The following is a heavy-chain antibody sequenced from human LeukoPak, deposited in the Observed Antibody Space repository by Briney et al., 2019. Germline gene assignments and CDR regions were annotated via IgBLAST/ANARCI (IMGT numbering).Heavy chain of an antibody. CDR3: AREGYCSSTSCDNDAFDI. V-gene: IGHV4-31*03. D-gene: IGHD2-2*02. J-gene: IGHJ3*02. CDR2: IYYSGST. Sequence: SETLSLTCTVSGGSISSGGYYWSWIRQHPGKGLEWIGYIYYSGSTYYNPSLKSRVTISVDTSKNQFSLKLSSVTAADTAVYYCAREGYCSSTSCDNDAFDIRGQGTMVTVSS. CDR1: GGSISSGGYY.